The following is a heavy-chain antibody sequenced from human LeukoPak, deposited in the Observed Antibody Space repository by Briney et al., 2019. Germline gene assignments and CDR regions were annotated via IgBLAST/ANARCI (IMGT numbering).Heavy chain of an antibody. Sequence: GGSLRLSCAATGFTFSSYAMNWVPQAPGKGLEWVSTISGSDGSTYYADSVKGRFTISRDNSKNTLYLQMNSLRAEDTAVYYCAKSKVVAATMGRFDYWGQGTLVTVSS. J-gene: IGHJ4*02. D-gene: IGHD2-15*01. V-gene: IGHV3-23*01. CDR2: ISGSDGST. CDR1: GFTFSSYA. CDR3: AKSKVVAATMGRFDY.